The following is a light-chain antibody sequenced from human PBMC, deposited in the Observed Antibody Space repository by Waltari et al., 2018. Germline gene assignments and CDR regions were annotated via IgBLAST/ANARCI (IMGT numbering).Light chain of an antibody. CDR3: PQYPNLWT. CDR2: KAS. V-gene: IGKV1-5*03. CDR1: QSLSNW. J-gene: IGKJ1*01. Sequence: DILMTQSPSILSASVGDIITITCRASQSLSNWLAWYQQKPGKAPKVLIYKASTLESGVPSRFSGRGSGTDFNHTIRSLQTNDFATYYCPQYPNLWTLGHGPKV.